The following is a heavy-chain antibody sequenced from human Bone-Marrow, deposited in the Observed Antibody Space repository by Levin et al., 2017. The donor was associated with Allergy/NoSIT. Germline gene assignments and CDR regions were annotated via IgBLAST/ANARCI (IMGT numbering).Heavy chain of an antibody. CDR3: VYRAQTGSFDF. Sequence: KRSGPTLVKPTQTLTLTCTFSGFALTTTGVGLGWIRQPPGKALEWLALLNWDDNKRYSPSLKTRLSVTKDTSKSQVVLTMTNMDPVDTATYYCVYRAQTGSFDFWGQGALVTVSS. J-gene: IGHJ4*02. V-gene: IGHV2-5*02. CDR2: LNWDDNK. CDR1: GFALTTTGVG.